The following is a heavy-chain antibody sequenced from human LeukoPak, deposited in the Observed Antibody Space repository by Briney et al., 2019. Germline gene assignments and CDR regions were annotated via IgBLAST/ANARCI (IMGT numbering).Heavy chain of an antibody. D-gene: IGHD3-10*01. CDR1: GDSISSGDSY. V-gene: IGHV4-30-4*08. CDR3: ARTSLGGAWFDP. Sequence: SETLSLTCIVSGDSISSGDSYWSWIRQPPGKGLEWIGYIYYNGSTYYNPSLKSRVTISVDTSKNQFSLKLSSVTAADTAVYYCARTSLGGAWFDPWGQGTLVTVSS. CDR2: IYYNGST. J-gene: IGHJ5*02.